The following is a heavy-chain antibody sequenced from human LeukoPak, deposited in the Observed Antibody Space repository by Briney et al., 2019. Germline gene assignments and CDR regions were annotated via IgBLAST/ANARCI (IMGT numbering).Heavy chain of an antibody. Sequence: GGALTLSCAASGCTFSSYAMNWVRPAPGKGLEWVSAISGSGGSTYYADSVQGRFTISSDNSKNTLYLHMNSLRADDTAVYYYSKELYSFDSSGYYYVIDFWGQGSLVTVSS. V-gene: IGHV3-23*01. CDR1: GCTFSSYA. J-gene: IGHJ4*02. D-gene: IGHD3-22*01. CDR3: SKELYSFDSSGYYYVIDF. CDR2: ISGSGGST.